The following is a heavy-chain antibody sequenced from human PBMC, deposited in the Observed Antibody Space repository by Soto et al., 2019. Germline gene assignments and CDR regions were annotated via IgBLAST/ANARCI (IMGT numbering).Heavy chain of an antibody. D-gene: IGHD2-15*01. CDR1: GGSISSGGYY. V-gene: IGHV4-31*03. CDR3: ARAMAPDHWATPRNGYYYYGLDV. CDR2: IYYSGST. J-gene: IGHJ6*02. Sequence: SETLSLTCTVSGGSISSGGYYWSWIRQHPGKGLEWIGYIYYSGSTYYNPSLKSRVTISVDTSKNQFSLKLSSVTAADTAVYYCARAMAPDHWATPRNGYYYYGLDVSGQGTTVTVSS.